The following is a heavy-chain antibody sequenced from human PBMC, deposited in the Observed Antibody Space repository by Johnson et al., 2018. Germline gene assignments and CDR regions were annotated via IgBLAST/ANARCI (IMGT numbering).Heavy chain of an antibody. Sequence: EVQLLESGGALVQPGGSLRLSCAASGFTLNTYWMHWVRQAPGKGLVWVSRIKSDGSEATYADSVKGRFTISRDNVKNTLYLEMNSLRDEDTASYYCARSYYASDVDVWGQGTTVTVSS. V-gene: IGHV3-74*01. D-gene: IGHD1-26*01. CDR1: GFTLNTYW. J-gene: IGHJ6*02. CDR2: IKSDGSEA. CDR3: ARSYYASDVDV.